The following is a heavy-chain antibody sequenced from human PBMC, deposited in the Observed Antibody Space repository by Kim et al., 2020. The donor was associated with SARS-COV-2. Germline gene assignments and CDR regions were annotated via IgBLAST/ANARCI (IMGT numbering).Heavy chain of an antibody. Sequence: GGSLRLSCTASGFTFGDFAMHWVRQVPGKGLEWVSGLSWNSGVIGYADSVKGRFTISRHNAENSLYLQMNSLRGEDTAFYYCAKDLVSSSFRAFHIWGQGTMDTVPS. D-gene: IGHD6-6*01. J-gene: IGHJ3*02. CDR2: LSWNSGVI. V-gene: IGHV3-9*01. CDR3: AKDLVSSSFRAFHI. CDR1: GFTFGDFA.